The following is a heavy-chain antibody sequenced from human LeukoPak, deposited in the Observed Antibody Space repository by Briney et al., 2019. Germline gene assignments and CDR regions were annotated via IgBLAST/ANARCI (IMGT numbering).Heavy chain of an antibody. D-gene: IGHD3-22*01. CDR2: ISGSSTDI. V-gene: IGHV3-21*01. CDR3: ARRGYYDSSGYDY. Sequence: GGSKRLSCAASGFTFSSYSMNWFRQAPGEGLAWVSSISGSSTDIYYADSVKGRFTISRDNAKNSLYLQINSLRAEDTAIYYCARRGYYDSSGYDYWGQGTLVTVSS. J-gene: IGHJ4*02. CDR1: GFTFSSYS.